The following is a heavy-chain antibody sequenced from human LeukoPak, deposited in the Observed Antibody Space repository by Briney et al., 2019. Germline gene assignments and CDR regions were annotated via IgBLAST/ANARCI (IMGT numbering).Heavy chain of an antibody. J-gene: IGHJ4*02. V-gene: IGHV4-34*01. CDR3: ARGLLYYFDY. Sequence: TASETLSLTCAVSGGSFSGYYWTWIRQPPGKGLEWIGEINHSGSANYNPSLKSRVTISLDTSKNQFSLKLSSVTAADTAVYYCARGLLYYFDYWGQGTLVTVSS. CDR1: GGSFSGYY. CDR2: INHSGSA.